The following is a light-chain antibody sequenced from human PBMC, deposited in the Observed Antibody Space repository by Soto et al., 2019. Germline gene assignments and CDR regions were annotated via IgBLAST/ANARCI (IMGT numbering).Light chain of an antibody. CDR2: GAS. J-gene: IGKJ1*01. CDR1: QSVSSN. V-gene: IGKV3-15*01. CDR3: QQHHNWGST. Sequence: EIVMTQSPATLSVSPGERATLSCRASQSVSSNLAWYQQKPGQAPRLLIYGASTRATGIPARFSGSGSGTEFTLTISSLESEDFAVYYCQQHHNWGSTFGHGTQVEIK.